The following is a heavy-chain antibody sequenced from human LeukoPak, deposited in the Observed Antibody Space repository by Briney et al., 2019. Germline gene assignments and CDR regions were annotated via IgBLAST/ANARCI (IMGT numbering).Heavy chain of an antibody. CDR1: GGSISSSSYY. J-gene: IGHJ4*02. D-gene: IGHD3-22*01. Sequence: SETLSLTCTVSGGSISSSSYYWGWIRQPPGKGLEWIGNIFYSGTTYYNPSLKSRVTISVDTSKIQFSLKLSSVTAADTAVYYCARISTLGAMIVVNWGQGTLVTVSS. CDR3: ARISTLGAMIVVN. CDR2: IFYSGTT. V-gene: IGHV4-39*01.